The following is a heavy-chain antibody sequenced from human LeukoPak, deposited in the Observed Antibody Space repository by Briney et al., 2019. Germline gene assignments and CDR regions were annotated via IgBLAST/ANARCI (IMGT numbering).Heavy chain of an antibody. J-gene: IGHJ4*02. V-gene: IGHV1-69*04. CDR2: IIPILCIA. Sequence: SAKVSCKASGGTFSSYTISWVRQAPGQGLEWMGRIIPILCIANYAQKFQGSDTITAETSTHTAYIELSSLRSEDTAVYYCAREFMAAAGEGRDYWGQGPLVTVSS. CDR3: AREFMAAAGEGRDY. CDR1: GGTFSSYT. D-gene: IGHD6-13*01.